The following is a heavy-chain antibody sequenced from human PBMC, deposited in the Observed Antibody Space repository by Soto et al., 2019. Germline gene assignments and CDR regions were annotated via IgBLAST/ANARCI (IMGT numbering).Heavy chain of an antibody. J-gene: IGHJ4*02. Sequence: EVQLLESGGGLVQPGGSLRLSCAASGFTFSSYAMSWVRQAPGKGLEWVSAISGSGGSTYYADSVKGRFTISRDNSNNTLYLQMNSLRAEDTAVYYCAKDRGGSGYSAGIDYWGQGTLVTVSS. CDR1: GFTFSSYA. CDR2: ISGSGGST. D-gene: IGHD5-12*01. CDR3: AKDRGGSGYSAGIDY. V-gene: IGHV3-23*01.